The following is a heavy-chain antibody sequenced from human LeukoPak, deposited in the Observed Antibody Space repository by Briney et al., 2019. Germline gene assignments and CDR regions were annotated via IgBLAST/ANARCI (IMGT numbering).Heavy chain of an antibody. CDR3: ARDSSLGVNFDY. CDR2: ISATGGST. Sequence: GGSLRLSCAASGSTFSTYAMNWVRQAPGKGLEWVSGISATGGSTYYADSVKGRFTISRDTSKNTMHLQMNSLRVEDTAVYYCARDSSLGVNFDYWGQGTLVTVSS. V-gene: IGHV3-23*01. CDR1: GSTFSTYA. J-gene: IGHJ4*02. D-gene: IGHD3-10*01.